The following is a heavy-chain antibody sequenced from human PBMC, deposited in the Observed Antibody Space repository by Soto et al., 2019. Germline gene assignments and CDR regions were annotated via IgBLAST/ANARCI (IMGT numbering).Heavy chain of an antibody. CDR3: TRELSPRYYFGSSADDAFDV. CDR2: ISSRSTFM. Sequence: EVQLVESGGGLVKPGGSLRLSCEASGFTFSSYSVNWVRQAPGKGLEWVSSISSRSTFMYYADSVKGRFTISRDNAKNSLYLQMNSLRAEDTAVYYCTRELSPRYYFGSSADDAFDVWGQGTMVTVSS. D-gene: IGHD3-22*01. J-gene: IGHJ3*01. CDR1: GFTFSSYS. V-gene: IGHV3-21*01.